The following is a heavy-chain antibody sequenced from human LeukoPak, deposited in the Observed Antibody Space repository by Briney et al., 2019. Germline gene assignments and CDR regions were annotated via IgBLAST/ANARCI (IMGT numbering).Heavy chain of an antibody. J-gene: IGHJ4*02. Sequence: SETLSLTCTVSGYSISSGYYWGWIRQPPGKGLEWIGSIYHSGSTYYNPSLKSRVTISVDTSKNQFSLKLSSVTAADTAVYYCARGEHDYGDPRGFDYWGQGTLVTVSS. CDR2: IYHSGST. V-gene: IGHV4-38-2*02. CDR3: ARGEHDYGDPRGFDY. CDR1: GYSISSGYY. D-gene: IGHD4-17*01.